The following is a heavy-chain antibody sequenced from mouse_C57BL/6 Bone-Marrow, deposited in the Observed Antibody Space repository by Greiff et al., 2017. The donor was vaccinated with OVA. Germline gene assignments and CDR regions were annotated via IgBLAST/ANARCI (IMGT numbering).Heavy chain of an antibody. V-gene: IGHV1-50*01. CDR2: IDPSDSYT. CDR3: ASGDYYGSSYGYFDY. D-gene: IGHD1-1*01. Sequence: QVQLQQPGAELVKPGASVKLSCKASGYTFTSYWMQWVKQRPGQGLEWIGEIDPSDSYTNYNQKFKGKATLTVDTSSSTAYMQLSSLTSEDSAVYYCASGDYYGSSYGYFDYWGQGTTRTVSS. CDR1: GYTFTSYW. J-gene: IGHJ2*01.